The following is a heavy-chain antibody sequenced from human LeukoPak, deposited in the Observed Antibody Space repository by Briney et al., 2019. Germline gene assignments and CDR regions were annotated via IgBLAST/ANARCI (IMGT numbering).Heavy chain of an antibody. D-gene: IGHD3-10*01. CDR2: INHSGST. CDR1: GGSFSGYY. Sequence: SETLSLTCAVYGGSFSGYYWSWIRQPPGKGLEWIGEINHSGSTNYNPSLKSRVTISVDTSKNQFSLKLSSVTAADTAVYYCARGDYGSDLDYWGQGTLVTVSS. J-gene: IGHJ4*02. V-gene: IGHV4-34*01. CDR3: ARGDYGSDLDY.